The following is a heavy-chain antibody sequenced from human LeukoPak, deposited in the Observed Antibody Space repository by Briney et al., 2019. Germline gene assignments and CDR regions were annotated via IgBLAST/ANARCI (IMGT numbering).Heavy chain of an antibody. Sequence: SETLSLTCTVSGGSISSSSYYWGWIRQPPGKGLEWIGSIYYSGSTYYTPSLKSRVTIFVNTSKNQFSLNLSSVTAADTAVYYCARQYSSSSSCYIDAWGQGTLVTVSS. D-gene: IGHD2-2*02. V-gene: IGHV4-39*01. J-gene: IGHJ5*02. CDR1: GGSISSSSYY. CDR2: IYYSGST. CDR3: ARQYSSSSSCYIDA.